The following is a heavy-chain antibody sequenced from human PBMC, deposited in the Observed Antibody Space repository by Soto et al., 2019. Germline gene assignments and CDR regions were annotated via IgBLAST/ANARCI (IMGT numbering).Heavy chain of an antibody. CDR1: GGTFGSYT. J-gene: IGHJ4*02. CDR3: ARGVNDFWSGYYDY. CDR2: IIPILGIA. V-gene: IGHV1-69*02. D-gene: IGHD3-3*01. Sequence: QVQLVQSGAEVKKPGSSVKVSCKASGGTFGSYTISLVRQAPGQGLEWMGRIIPILGIASYAQKFQGRVTITADKSTSTAYMELSSLRSEDTAVYYCARGVNDFWSGYYDYWGQGPLVTVSS.